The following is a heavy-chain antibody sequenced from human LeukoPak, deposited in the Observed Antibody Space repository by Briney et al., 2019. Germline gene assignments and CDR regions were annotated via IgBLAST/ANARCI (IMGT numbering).Heavy chain of an antibody. V-gene: IGHV3-30*03. CDR1: GFTFSSYG. D-gene: IGHD2-2*01. Sequence: GGSLRLSCAASGFTFSSYGMHWVRQTPGKGLEWVAVISYDGSNKYYADSVKGRFTISRDNSKNTLYLQMNSLRAEDTAVYYCAREASGYCSSTSCYFFDYWGQGTLVTVSS. J-gene: IGHJ4*02. CDR2: ISYDGSNK. CDR3: AREASGYCSSTSCYFFDY.